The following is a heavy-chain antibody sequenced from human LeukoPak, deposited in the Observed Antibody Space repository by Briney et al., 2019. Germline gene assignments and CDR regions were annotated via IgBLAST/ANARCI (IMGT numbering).Heavy chain of an antibody. V-gene: IGHV3-7*01. J-gene: IGHJ4*02. D-gene: IGHD1-26*01. Sequence: GGSLRLSCAASGFTFSSHWMSWVRQAPGKGLEWVANIKQEGSEKYYVDSVKGRFTISRDNAKNSLYLQMNSLRAEDTAVYYCARRWELLDYWGQGTLVTVSS. CDR1: GFTFSSHW. CDR2: IKQEGSEK. CDR3: ARRWELLDY.